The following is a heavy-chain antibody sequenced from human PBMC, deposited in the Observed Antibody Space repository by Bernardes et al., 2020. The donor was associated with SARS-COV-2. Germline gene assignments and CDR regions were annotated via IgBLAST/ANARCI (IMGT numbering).Heavy chain of an antibody. CDR3: ARGRLDYGDYGDWYFDL. V-gene: IGHV4-34*01. D-gene: IGHD4-17*01. CDR1: GGSFSGYY. CDR2: INHSGST. J-gene: IGHJ2*01. Sequence: SETLSLTCAVYGGSFSGYYWSWIRQPPGKGLEWIGEINHSGSTNYNPSLKSRVTISVDTSKNQFSPKLSSVTAADTAVYYCARGRLDYGDYGDWYFDLWGRGTLVTVSS.